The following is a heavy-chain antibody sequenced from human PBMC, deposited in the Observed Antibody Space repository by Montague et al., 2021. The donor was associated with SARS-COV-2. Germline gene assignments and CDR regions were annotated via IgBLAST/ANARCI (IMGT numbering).Heavy chain of an antibody. CDR3: ARDHFPDILTGYYLY. V-gene: IGHV3-21*01. Sequence: SLRLSCAASGFTFSSYSMNWVRQAPGKGLEWVSSISSSSRYIYYTDSVKGRFTISRNNAKNSLYLQMNSLRAEDTAVYYCARDHFPDILTGYYLYWGQGTLVTVSS. D-gene: IGHD3-9*01. CDR1: GFTFSSYS. J-gene: IGHJ4*02. CDR2: ISSSSRYI.